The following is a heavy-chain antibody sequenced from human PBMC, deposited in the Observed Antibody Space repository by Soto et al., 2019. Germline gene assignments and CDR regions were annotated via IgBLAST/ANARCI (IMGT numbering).Heavy chain of an antibody. D-gene: IGHD3-10*01. CDR2: ISPANGDK. Sequence: QVELVQSGPEVKRPGASVKVSCKASGYTFITSGINWVRQTPGRGLEWMGWISPANGDKKYAQNFKGRVTLTSETSTDTVYMDLTNLRSDDTAVYFCARGRYFATTHRQWWYFDFWGRGTLVTVSS. V-gene: IGHV1-18*01. J-gene: IGHJ2*01. CDR3: ARGRYFATTHRQWWYFDF. CDR1: GYTFITSG.